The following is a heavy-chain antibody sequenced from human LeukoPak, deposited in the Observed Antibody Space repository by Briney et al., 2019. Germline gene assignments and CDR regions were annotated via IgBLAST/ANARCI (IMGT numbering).Heavy chain of an antibody. CDR2: IWGCGGST. J-gene: IGHJ4*02. V-gene: IGHV3-23*01. D-gene: IGHD2-2*01. CDR3: AKLRQDCSSTSCYGEDYFDY. CDR1: GFPLCSFD. Sequence: GGPLRLSCGACGFPLCSFDMRGVRGAPGKGVVWVCSIWGCGGSTSYADSVKGRFTISRDNSKNTLYLQMNSLRAEDTAVYYCAKLRQDCSSTSCYGEDYFDYWGQGTLVTVSS.